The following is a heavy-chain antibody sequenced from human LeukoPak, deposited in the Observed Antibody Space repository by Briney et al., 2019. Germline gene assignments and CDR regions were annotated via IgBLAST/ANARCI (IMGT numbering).Heavy chain of an antibody. CDR3: TRGMQWPDAHPLNWYFDV. D-gene: IGHD6-19*01. CDR2: IYYSGST. V-gene: IGHV4-59*01. CDR1: GGSITGYY. J-gene: IGHJ2*01. Sequence: PSETLSLTCTVSGGSITGYYWSWIRQPPGKGLECIGYIYYSGSTKYNPSLKSRVTMTVGTTKTKYTLKLTSVTATDTAVYYCTRGMQWPDAHPLNWYFDVWGRGTLVTVSS.